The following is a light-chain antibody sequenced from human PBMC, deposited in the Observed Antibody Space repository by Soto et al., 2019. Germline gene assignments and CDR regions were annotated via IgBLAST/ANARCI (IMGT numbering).Light chain of an antibody. V-gene: IGLV2-14*03. CDR3: SSFTISRNTVI. CDR1: NSDFAGYNF. CDR2: DVS. J-gene: IGLJ2*01. Sequence: QSALTQPPSASGSPGQSVTISCTGTNSDFAGYNFVSWFQQHPGKAPRLIIYDVSNRPSGISNRFSGSKSGNTASLTISGLQAEDEADYYCSSFTISRNTVIFGGGTKLTVL.